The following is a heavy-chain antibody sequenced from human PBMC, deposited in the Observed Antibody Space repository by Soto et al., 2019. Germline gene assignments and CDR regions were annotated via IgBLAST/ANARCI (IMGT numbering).Heavy chain of an antibody. Sequence: QVQLQESGPGLVKPSETLSLTCTVSGGSISSYYWSWIRQPPGKGLDWIGYIYYSGSTNYNPSLKSRVTISVDTSKNQFSLKLSSVTAADTAVYYCARDRNGDYFYGMDVWGQGTTVTVSS. D-gene: IGHD1-1*01. J-gene: IGHJ6*02. CDR1: GGSISSYY. CDR3: ARDRNGDYFYGMDV. CDR2: IYYSGST. V-gene: IGHV4-59*01.